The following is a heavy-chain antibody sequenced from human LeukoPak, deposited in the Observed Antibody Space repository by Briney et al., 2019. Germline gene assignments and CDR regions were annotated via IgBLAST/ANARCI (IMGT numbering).Heavy chain of an antibody. D-gene: IGHD1-26*01. Sequence: QAGGSLRLSCAASGFTFGSYAMNWVRQAPGKGLQLVSSLSGSGGSRYYADSAKGRFTISRDNSNNTLFLQMNSLRADDTAVYYCAKTPRYASWDFDYFDSWGQGTLVTVSS. CDR1: GFTFGSYA. V-gene: IGHV3-23*01. CDR3: AKTPRYASWDFDYFDS. J-gene: IGHJ4*02. CDR2: LSGSGGSR.